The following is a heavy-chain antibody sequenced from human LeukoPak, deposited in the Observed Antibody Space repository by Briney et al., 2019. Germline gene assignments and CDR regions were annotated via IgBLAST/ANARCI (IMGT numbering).Heavy chain of an antibody. D-gene: IGHD3-3*01. J-gene: IGHJ3*02. CDR2: ISAYNGNT. CDR3: ARGSSDTYYDFWSGYPYPHAFDI. V-gene: IGHV1-18*01. CDR1: GYTFTSYG. Sequence: ASVKVSCKASGYTFTSYGISWVRQAPGQGLEWMGWISAYNGNTNYAQKLQGRVTMTTDTSTSTAYMELRSLRSDDTAVYYCARGSSDTYYDFWSGYPYPHAFDIWGQGTMVTVSS.